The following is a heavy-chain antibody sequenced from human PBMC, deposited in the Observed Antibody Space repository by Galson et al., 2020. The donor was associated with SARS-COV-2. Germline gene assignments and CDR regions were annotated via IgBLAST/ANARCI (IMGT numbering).Heavy chain of an antibody. Sequence: ASVKVSCKASGYTFTSYGISWVRQAPGQGLEWMGWISAYNGNTNYAQKLQGRVTMTTDTSTSTAYMELRSLRSDDTAVYYCARPTYPYGDYRRIAFDIWGQGTMVTVSS. CDR2: ISAYNGNT. CDR1: GYTFTSYG. J-gene: IGHJ3*02. D-gene: IGHD4-17*01. V-gene: IGHV1-18*01. CDR3: ARPTYPYGDYRRIAFDI.